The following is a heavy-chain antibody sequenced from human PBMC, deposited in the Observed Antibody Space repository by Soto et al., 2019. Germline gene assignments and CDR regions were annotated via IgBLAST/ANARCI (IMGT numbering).Heavy chain of an antibody. Sequence: PSETLSLTCTVSGGSVSSGSYYWSWIRQPPGKGLEWIWYIYYSGSTNYNPSLKSRVTISVDTSKNQFSLKLSSVTAADTAVYYFARKGYSNYVPPYYYYGMDVWGQGTTVTVSS. CDR2: IYYSGST. CDR1: GGSVSSGSYY. D-gene: IGHD4-4*01. CDR3: ARKGYSNYVPPYYYYGMDV. V-gene: IGHV4-61*01. J-gene: IGHJ6*02.